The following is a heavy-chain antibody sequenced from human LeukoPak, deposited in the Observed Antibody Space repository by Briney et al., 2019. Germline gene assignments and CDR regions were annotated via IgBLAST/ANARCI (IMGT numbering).Heavy chain of an antibody. CDR3: ATFTTTGGERSTKYFNY. D-gene: IGHD4-17*01. Sequence: GESLKISCQGSGYRFTNYWIGWVRQMPGKGLEWMGVIYPGGSDIRYSPSFQGQVTISVDNSISTAYLQWDSLKASDTAMYYCATFTTTGGERSTKYFNYWGQGTLVTVSS. CDR1: GYRFTNYW. V-gene: IGHV5-51*01. J-gene: IGHJ4*02. CDR2: IYPGGSDI.